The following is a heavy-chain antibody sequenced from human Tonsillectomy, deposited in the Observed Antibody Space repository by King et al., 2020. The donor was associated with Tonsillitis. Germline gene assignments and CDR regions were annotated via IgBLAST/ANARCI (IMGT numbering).Heavy chain of an antibody. CDR2: ISWNSGTI. Sequence: VQLVESGGALVQPGRSLRLSCAASVFSFDDYAMHLVRQAPGKGLEWVSGISWNSGTIGYADSVKGRFTISRDNAKNFLYLQMNSLRAEDTALYYCTKDPDYYDSSTSWGQGTLVTVSS. CDR1: VFSFDDYA. D-gene: IGHD3-22*01. J-gene: IGHJ4*02. CDR3: TKDPDYYDSSTS. V-gene: IGHV3-9*01.